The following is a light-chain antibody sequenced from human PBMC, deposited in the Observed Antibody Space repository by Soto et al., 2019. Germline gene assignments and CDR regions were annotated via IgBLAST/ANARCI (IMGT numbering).Light chain of an antibody. Sequence: QLVLTQPASVSGSPGQSITISCTGTSSDVGGYNYVSWYQQHPGKAPKLMIYEVSNRPSGVSTRFSGSKSGNTASLTISGLQAEDEADYYCSSYTTSSTPYVFGTGTKVTVL. J-gene: IGLJ1*01. CDR1: SSDVGGYNY. CDR3: SSYTTSSTPYV. V-gene: IGLV2-14*01. CDR2: EVS.